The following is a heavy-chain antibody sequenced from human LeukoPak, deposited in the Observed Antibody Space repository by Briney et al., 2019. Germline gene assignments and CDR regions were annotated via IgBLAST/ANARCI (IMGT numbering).Heavy chain of an antibody. CDR3: ASFDS. Sequence: SETLSLTCSVSRASLSPYYWSWIRQPPGKGLEWIGYISTPGSTSDNPPHQSRLTISADTSEHQLSLNLTSLTAADTAKYYCASFDSWGQGTLVTVSS. CDR2: ISTPGST. J-gene: IGHJ4*02. V-gene: IGHV4-4*09. CDR1: RASLSPYY.